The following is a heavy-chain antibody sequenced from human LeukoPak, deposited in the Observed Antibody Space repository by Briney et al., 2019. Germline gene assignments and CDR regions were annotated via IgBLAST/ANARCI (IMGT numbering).Heavy chain of an antibody. V-gene: IGHV1-2*02. Sequence: ASVTFSCKASGYTFTGYYIHWVRQAPGQGLEWMGWINPTSGGTKYAQRFQGRVTMTRDTSSSTAHMELSRLRSDDTAVYYCARGDCSVSGCHGGNWFDPWGQGTLVTVSS. J-gene: IGHJ5*02. CDR1: GYTFTGYY. CDR2: INPTSGGT. D-gene: IGHD2-15*01. CDR3: ARGDCSVSGCHGGNWFDP.